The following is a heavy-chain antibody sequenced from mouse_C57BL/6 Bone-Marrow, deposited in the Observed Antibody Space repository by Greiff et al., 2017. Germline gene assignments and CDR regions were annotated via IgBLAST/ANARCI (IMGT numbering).Heavy chain of an antibody. J-gene: IGHJ4*01. D-gene: IGHD2-4*01. Sequence: EVQLQQSGPELVKPGASVKISCKASGYSFTGYYMNWVKQSPEKSLEWIGEINPSTGGTTYNQKFKAKATLTVDKSSSTAYMQLKSLTSEDSAVYYCASFYYDYDGKDYYAMDYWGQGTSVTGAS. CDR3: ASFYYDYDGKDYYAMDY. CDR2: INPSTGGT. V-gene: IGHV1-42*01. CDR1: GYSFTGYY.